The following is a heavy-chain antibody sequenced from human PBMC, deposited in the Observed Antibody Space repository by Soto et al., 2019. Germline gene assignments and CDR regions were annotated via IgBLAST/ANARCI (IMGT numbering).Heavy chain of an antibody. J-gene: IGHJ5*02. CDR2: ISWNSGSK. Sequence: PGGSLRLSCAASGFTFDDFAMHWVRQAPGKGLEWVSSISWNSGSKGYAESVRGRFTISRDNAKNSLYLQMNSLRFEDTAIYYCAKDTSFQVLHKGAFYTWGQGTLVTVSS. CDR3: AKDTSFQVLHKGAFYT. D-gene: IGHD2-21*01. V-gene: IGHV3-9*01. CDR1: GFTFDDFA.